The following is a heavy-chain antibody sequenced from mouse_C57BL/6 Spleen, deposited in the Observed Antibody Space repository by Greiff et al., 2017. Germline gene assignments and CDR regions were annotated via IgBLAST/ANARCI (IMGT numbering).Heavy chain of an antibody. Sequence: EVQLVESGPGLVKPSQSLSLTCSVTGYSITSGYYWNWIRQFPGNKLEWMGYISYDGSNNYNPSLKNRISITRDTSKNQFFLKLNSVTTEDTATYYCARGPITTVVPGFAYWGQGTLVTVSA. CDR2: ISYDGSN. D-gene: IGHD1-1*01. J-gene: IGHJ3*01. CDR1: GYSITSGYY. CDR3: ARGPITTVVPGFAY. V-gene: IGHV3-6*01.